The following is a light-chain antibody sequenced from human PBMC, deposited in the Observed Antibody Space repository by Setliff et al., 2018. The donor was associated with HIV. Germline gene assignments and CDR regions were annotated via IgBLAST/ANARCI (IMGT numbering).Light chain of an antibody. J-gene: IGLJ2*01. CDR1: SSDVGGYDY. Sequence: QSALTQPASVSGSPGQSITISCTGSSSDVGGYDYVSWDQQHPDKAPKLMIFDVTDRPSGVSNRFSGSKSGNTASLTISGLQAEDEAHYYCSSYGSGDTLLFGAGTKVTVL. CDR2: DVT. V-gene: IGLV2-14*03. CDR3: SSYGSGDTLL.